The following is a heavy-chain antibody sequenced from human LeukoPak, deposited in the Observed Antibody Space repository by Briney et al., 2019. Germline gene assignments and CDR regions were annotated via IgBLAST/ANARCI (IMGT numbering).Heavy chain of an antibody. V-gene: IGHV4-61*02. J-gene: IGHJ4*02. CDR3: AREAGGYSSSGFFDY. CDR2: IYTSGST. CDR1: GGSISSGSYY. Sequence: SETLSLTCTVSGGSISSGSYYWSWIRQPAGKGLEWIGRIYTSGSTNYNPSLKSRVTISVDTSKNQFSLKLSSVTAADTAVYYCAREAGGYSSSGFFDYWGQGTLVTVSS. D-gene: IGHD6-6*01.